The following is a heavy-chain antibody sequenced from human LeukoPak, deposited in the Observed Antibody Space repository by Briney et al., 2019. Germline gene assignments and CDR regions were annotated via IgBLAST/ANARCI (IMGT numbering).Heavy chain of an antibody. D-gene: IGHD2-21*01. Sequence: RTSETLSLTCTVSGGSISRNYWSWIRKSPGRGLEWIGYIYYSGSTHYNPSLKSRVTMSIDTPKNKFSLKLSSATAADTAIYYCATTYSRSGDDWFDPWGQGILVTVSS. CDR3: ATTYSRSGDDWFDP. J-gene: IGHJ5*02. CDR2: IYYSGST. CDR1: GGSISRNY. V-gene: IGHV4-59*01.